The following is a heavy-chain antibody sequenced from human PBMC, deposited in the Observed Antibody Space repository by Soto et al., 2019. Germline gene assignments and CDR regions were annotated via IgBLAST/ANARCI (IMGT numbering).Heavy chain of an antibody. V-gene: IGHV3-21*01. D-gene: IGHD3-22*01. CDR2: ISSSSSYI. Sequence: VQLVQSGAEVKKPGSSVKVSCKASGGTFSSYSMNWVRQAPGKGLEWVSSISSSSSYIYYADSVKGRFTISRDNAKNSLYLQMNSLRAEDTAVYYCARVKGVYYYDSSGYVDYWGQGTLVTVSS. J-gene: IGHJ4*02. CDR1: GGTFSSYS. CDR3: ARVKGVYYYDSSGYVDY.